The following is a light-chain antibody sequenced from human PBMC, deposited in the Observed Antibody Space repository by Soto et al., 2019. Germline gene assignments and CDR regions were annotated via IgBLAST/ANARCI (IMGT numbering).Light chain of an antibody. V-gene: IGKV1-5*03. CDR1: QTISSW. J-gene: IGKJ1*01. CDR3: HQIHTTPWT. Sequence: DIQMTQSPSTLSASVGDRVTIACRASQTISSWVAWYQQKPGKAPRLLIYKTSSLESGVPSRFSGSGSGTEFTLTIAGLQPDDFATYFCHQIHTTPWTFGQGTKV. CDR2: KTS.